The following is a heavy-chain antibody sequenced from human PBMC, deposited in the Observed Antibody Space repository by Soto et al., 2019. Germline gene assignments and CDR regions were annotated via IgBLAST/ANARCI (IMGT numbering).Heavy chain of an antibody. Sequence: EVQLVESGGGLVQPGGSLRLSCAASGFTFSSYSMSWVRQTPGKGLEWVSHISGGSSLMYYADSVKGRFTISRDNAENSLYLQMNSLRAEDTAVYYCATRSRGYSGYVKYWGQGTVVTVSS. J-gene: IGHJ4*02. CDR1: GFTFSSYS. D-gene: IGHD5-12*01. CDR3: ATRSRGYSGYVKY. CDR2: ISGGSSLM. V-gene: IGHV3-48*01.